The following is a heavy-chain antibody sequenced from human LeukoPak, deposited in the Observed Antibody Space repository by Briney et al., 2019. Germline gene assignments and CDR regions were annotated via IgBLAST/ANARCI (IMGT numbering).Heavy chain of an antibody. CDR3: ARDQAAAGTYYYYYGMDV. D-gene: IGHD6-13*01. CDR2: IYYSGST. Sequence: SETLSLTCTVSGGSISGSSYYWGWIRQPPGKGLEWIGSIYYSGSTYYNPSLKSRVTISVDTSKNQFSLKLSSVTAADTAVYYCARDQAAAGTYYYYYGMDVWGQGTTVTVSS. V-gene: IGHV4-39*07. CDR1: GGSISGSSYY. J-gene: IGHJ6*02.